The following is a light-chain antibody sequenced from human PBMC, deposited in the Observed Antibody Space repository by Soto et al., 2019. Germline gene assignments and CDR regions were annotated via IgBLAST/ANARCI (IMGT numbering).Light chain of an antibody. Sequence: SYELTQPPSVSVAPGQTDRGTCGGINVASRRVHWFQQRPGQAPVLVVYDDRDRPSGIPERFSGANSGNTATLTISRVEAGDEADYFCQVWDSGSDHYVFGTGTKLTVL. V-gene: IGLV3-21*02. CDR3: QVWDSGSDHYV. J-gene: IGLJ1*01. CDR1: NVASRR. CDR2: DDR.